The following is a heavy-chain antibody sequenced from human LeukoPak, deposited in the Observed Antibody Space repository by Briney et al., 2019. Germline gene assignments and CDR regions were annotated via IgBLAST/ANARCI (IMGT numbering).Heavy chain of an antibody. Sequence: GGSLRLSCAASGFTFSSYSMNWVRQAPGKGLEWVSAISTSGGITYYADSVKGRFTISRDNSKNALYLQMNSLRSEDTALYYCAKAATFDFSWFDPWGQGTLATVSS. D-gene: IGHD3-3*01. V-gene: IGHV3-23*01. CDR1: GFTFSSYS. J-gene: IGHJ5*02. CDR2: ISTSGGIT. CDR3: AKAATFDFSWFDP.